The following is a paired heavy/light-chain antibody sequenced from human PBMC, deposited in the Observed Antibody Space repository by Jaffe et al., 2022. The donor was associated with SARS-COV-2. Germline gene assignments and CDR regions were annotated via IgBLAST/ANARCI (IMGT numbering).Light chain of an antibody. V-gene: IGKV1-5*03. CDR3: QQYDTYLS. J-gene: IGKJ4*01. Sequence: DVQMTQSPSTLSASVGDRVTITCRASRSISTWLAWYQQKPGRAPNLLIYKASSLESGAPSRFSGSGSGTEFTLTISSLQPDDFATYYCQQYDTYLSFGGGTKVEIK. CDR2: KAS. CDR1: RSISTW.
Heavy chain of an antibody. CDR1: GFTFSNAW. J-gene: IGHJ4*02. Sequence: EVQLVESGGGLVKPGGSLRLSCATSGFTFSNAWMSWVRQAPGKGLEWVGRVKGKTDGATTDYAAPVKGRFTISRDDSKNTLFLQMNSLTTEDTAVYYCTKGVGIVNYFDYWGQGAPVTVSS. D-gene: IGHD1-26*01. CDR2: VKGKTDGATT. CDR3: TKGVGIVNYFDY. V-gene: IGHV3-15*01.